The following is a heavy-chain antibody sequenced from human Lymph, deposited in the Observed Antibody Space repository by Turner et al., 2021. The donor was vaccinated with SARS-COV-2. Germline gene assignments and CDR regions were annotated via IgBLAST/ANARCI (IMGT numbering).Heavy chain of an antibody. J-gene: IGHJ4*02. CDR3: ASFGGDYVFDY. V-gene: IGHV1-69*01. Sequence: QVQLVQFWAEVKKPGSSVKVSCKASVGTFSSYAISWVRQAPGQGLEWMGGVIPILGTPNYAQKFKGRVTITADESTSTAYMELSSMRSEDTAVYYCASFGGDYVFDYWGQGTLVTVSS. CDR1: VGTFSSYA. CDR2: VIPILGTP. D-gene: IGHD3-10*01.